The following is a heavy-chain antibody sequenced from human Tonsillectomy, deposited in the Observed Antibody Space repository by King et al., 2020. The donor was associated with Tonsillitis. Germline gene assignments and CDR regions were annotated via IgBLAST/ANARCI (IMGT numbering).Heavy chain of an antibody. CDR1: GFSFTHAW. D-gene: IGHD2-21*02. V-gene: IGHV3-15*01. J-gene: IGHJ4*02. Sequence: VQLVESGGGLVKPGGSLRLSCAASGFSFTHAWMTWVRQAPGKGLEWVGRMKSKTDGGTTDYTTPVKGRFIISRDDSKNTLYLQMNSLKTEDTAVYYCTTAIYVTGLDYWGQGTLVTVSS. CDR3: TTAIYVTGLDY. CDR2: MKSKTDGGTT.